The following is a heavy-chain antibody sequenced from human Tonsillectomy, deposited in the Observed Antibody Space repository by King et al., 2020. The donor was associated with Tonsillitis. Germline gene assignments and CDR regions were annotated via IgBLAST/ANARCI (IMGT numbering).Heavy chain of an antibody. J-gene: IGHJ4*02. Sequence: VQLVESGGGVVQPGRSLRLSCAASGFTFSNHGMHWVRQAPGKGLEWVAVSSYDGSNKYSADSVKGRFTISRDNSKNTLYLQVNSLRTEDTAVYYCSKGGEDTSLDYWGQGTLVTVSS. CDR1: GFTFSNHG. D-gene: IGHD3-10*01. CDR3: SKGGEDTSLDY. V-gene: IGHV3-30*18. CDR2: SSYDGSNK.